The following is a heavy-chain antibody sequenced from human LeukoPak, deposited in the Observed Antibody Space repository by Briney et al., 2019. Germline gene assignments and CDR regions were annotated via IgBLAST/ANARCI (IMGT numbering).Heavy chain of an antibody. CDR1: GYSFTSYW. V-gene: IGHV3-30*19. Sequence: GESLKISCKGSGYSFTSYWIGWVRQMPGKGLEWVAVISYDGSNKYYADSVKGRFTISRDNSKNTPYLQMNSLRAEDTAVYYCASPYYYGSGSYVDYWGQGTLVTVSS. J-gene: IGHJ4*02. CDR3: ASPYYYGSGSYVDY. D-gene: IGHD3-10*01. CDR2: ISYDGSNK.